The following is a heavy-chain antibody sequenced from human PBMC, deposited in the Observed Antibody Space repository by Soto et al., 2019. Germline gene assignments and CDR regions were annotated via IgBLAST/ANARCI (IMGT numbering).Heavy chain of an antibody. J-gene: IGHJ4*02. CDR3: AGNLWLQFLFDY. CDR1: GGSISSSSYY. V-gene: IGHV4-39*01. CDR2: IYYSGST. D-gene: IGHD5-12*01. Sequence: QLQLQESGPGLVKPSETLSLTCTVSGGSISSSSYYWGWIRQPPGKGLEWIGSIYYSGSTYYNPSLKSRVTISVDTSKNQFSLKLSSVTAADTAVYYCAGNLWLQFLFDYWGQGTLVTVSS.